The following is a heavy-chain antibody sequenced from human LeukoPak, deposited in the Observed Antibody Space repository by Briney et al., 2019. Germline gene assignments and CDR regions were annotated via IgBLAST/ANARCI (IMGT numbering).Heavy chain of an antibody. CDR1: GFTVSSNY. CDR3: ARCGGDCYTSTQGFDY. D-gene: IGHD2-21*02. Sequence: GGSLRLSCAASGFTVSSNYMSWVRQAPGKGLEWVSVIYRGGSTYYADSVKGRFTISRDNSKNTLYLQMNSLTTEDTAVYYCARCGGDCYTSTQGFDYWGQGTLVTVSS. CDR2: IYRGGST. J-gene: IGHJ4*02. V-gene: IGHV3-66*02.